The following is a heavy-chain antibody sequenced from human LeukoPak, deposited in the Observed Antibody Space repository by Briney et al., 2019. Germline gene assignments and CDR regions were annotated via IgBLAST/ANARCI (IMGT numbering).Heavy chain of an antibody. CDR1: GFTVSSNY. CDR3: ARALGYSSGWYDAFDI. Sequence: GGSLRLSCAASGFTVSSNYMSWVRQAPGKGLEWVANIKQDGSEKYYVDSVKGRFTISRDDAKNSLYLQMNSLRAEDTAVYYCARALGYSSGWYDAFDIWGQGTMVTVSS. D-gene: IGHD6-19*01. CDR2: IKQDGSEK. V-gene: IGHV3-7*01. J-gene: IGHJ3*02.